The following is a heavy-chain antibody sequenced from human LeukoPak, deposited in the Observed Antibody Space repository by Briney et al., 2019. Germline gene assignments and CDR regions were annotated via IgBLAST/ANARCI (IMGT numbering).Heavy chain of an antibody. CDR2: IYTSGSA. D-gene: IGHD1-26*01. V-gene: IGHV4-4*07. Sequence: SGTLSLTCTVSGDSISSYYWSWIRQPAGKGLEWIGHIYTSGSADSNPSLKSRVTMSVDTSKNQFSLKLSSVTAADTAVYYCAKLGNQWEGRLDYWGQGTLVTRSS. CDR1: GDSISSYY. J-gene: IGHJ4*02. CDR3: AKLGNQWEGRLDY.